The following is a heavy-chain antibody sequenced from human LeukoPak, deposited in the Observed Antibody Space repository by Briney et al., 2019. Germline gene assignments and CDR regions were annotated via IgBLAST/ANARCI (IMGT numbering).Heavy chain of an antibody. CDR1: GFTFDDCA. V-gene: IGHV3-9*01. CDR2: ISWKSGSI. Sequence: GGSLRLSCAASGFTFDDCAMHWVRQAPGKGLEWVSSISWKSGSIGYADSVKGRFTISRDNAKNSLYLQMNSLRAEDTAVYYCARDRSDDYWGQGTLVTVSS. J-gene: IGHJ4*02. CDR3: ARDRSDDY.